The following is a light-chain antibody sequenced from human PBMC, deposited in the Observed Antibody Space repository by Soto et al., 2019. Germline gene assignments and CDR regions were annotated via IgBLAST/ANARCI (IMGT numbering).Light chain of an antibody. Sequence: QSVLTQPPSVSAAPGQKVTISCSGSSSNIGNNCVCWYQQLPGTAPKLLICDNYERPSGIPDRFSGSKSGTSATLGITGLQTGDEADYYCGTWDSSLSAGVFGTGTKVTVL. J-gene: IGLJ1*01. CDR2: DNY. CDR3: GTWDSSLSAGV. V-gene: IGLV1-51*01. CDR1: SSNIGNNC.